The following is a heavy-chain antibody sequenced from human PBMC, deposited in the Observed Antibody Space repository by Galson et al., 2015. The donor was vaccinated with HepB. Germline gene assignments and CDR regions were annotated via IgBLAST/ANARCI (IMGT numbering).Heavy chain of an antibody. CDR3: VRDDALWSWYFDS. CDR2: ISSNGYMI. V-gene: IGHV3-48*03. CDR1: GFTFGAYE. Sequence: SLRLSCAASGFTFGAYEMNWVRQAPGKGLEWMSYISSNGYMIYYAESVKGRFTVSRDTARDSLYLQMNSLRVEDTAVYYCVRDDALWSWYFDSWGQGILVTVSS. J-gene: IGHJ4*02. D-gene: IGHD3-10*01.